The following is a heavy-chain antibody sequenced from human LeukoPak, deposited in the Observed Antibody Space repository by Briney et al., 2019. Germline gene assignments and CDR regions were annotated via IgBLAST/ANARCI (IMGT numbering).Heavy chain of an antibody. J-gene: IGHJ3*02. Sequence: SETLSLTCAVDGGSFSGYYWSWIRQPPGKGLEWIGEINHSGSTNYNPSLKSGVTISVDTSKNQFSLKLSSVTAADTAVYYCARVKYDFWSGYSDAFDIWGQGTMVTVSS. D-gene: IGHD3-3*01. CDR3: ARVKYDFWSGYSDAFDI. CDR1: GGSFSGYY. V-gene: IGHV4-34*01. CDR2: INHSGST.